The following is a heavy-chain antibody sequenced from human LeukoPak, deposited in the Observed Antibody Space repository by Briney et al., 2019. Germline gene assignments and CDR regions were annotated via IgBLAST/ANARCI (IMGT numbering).Heavy chain of an antibody. CDR1: GYTFTSYG. CDR2: ISVYNGNT. V-gene: IGHV1-18*01. J-gene: IGHJ5*02. CDR3: ARDYYDSSGYYQRPNWFDP. Sequence: ASVKVSCKASGYTFTSYGISWVRQAPGQGLEWMGWISVYNGNTNYAQKFQGRVTITADKSTSTAYMELSSLRSEDTAVYYCARDYYDSSGYYQRPNWFDPWGQGTLVTVSS. D-gene: IGHD3-22*01.